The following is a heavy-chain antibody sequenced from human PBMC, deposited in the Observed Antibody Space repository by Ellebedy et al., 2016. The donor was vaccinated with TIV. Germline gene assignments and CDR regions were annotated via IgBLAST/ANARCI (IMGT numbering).Heavy chain of an antibody. CDR1: GFTFRRYD. J-gene: IGHJ3*02. CDR3: ARDLPHWAFDI. Sequence: GESLKISXAASGFTFRRYDMNWVRQAPGKGLEWVSSISSSSISIYYADSVKGRFAISRDNAKNSLYLQMNSLRDEDTAVYYCARDLPHWAFDIWGQGSMVTVSS. CDR2: ISSSSISI. V-gene: IGHV3-21*01.